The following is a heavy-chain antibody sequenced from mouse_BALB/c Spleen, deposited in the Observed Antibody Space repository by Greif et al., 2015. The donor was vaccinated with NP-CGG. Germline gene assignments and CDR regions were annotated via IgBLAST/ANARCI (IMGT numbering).Heavy chain of an antibody. Sequence: QVQLQQSGPELVKPGASVKISCKASGYTFTDYYINWVKQKPGQGLEWIGWIYPGSGNTKYNEKFKGKATLTVDTSSSTVYMQLSGLTSEDTAVYFCARRTGTEAMDYWGQGTSVTVSS. CDR3: ARRTGTEAMDY. J-gene: IGHJ4*01. V-gene: IGHV1-84*02. CDR1: GYTFTDYY. CDR2: IYPGSGNT. D-gene: IGHD4-1*01.